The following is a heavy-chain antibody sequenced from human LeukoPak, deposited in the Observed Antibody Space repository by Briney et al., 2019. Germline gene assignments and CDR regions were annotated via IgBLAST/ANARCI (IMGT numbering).Heavy chain of an antibody. D-gene: IGHD3-10*01. CDR1: GFIFSNYW. J-gene: IGHJ4*02. CDR2: IKLDGSEK. V-gene: IGHV3-7*03. Sequence: PGGSLRLSCAASGFIFSNYWMSWVRQAPGKGLERVANIKLDGSEKNYVDSVKGRFTISRDNAKNSLYLQMNSLRAEDTAVYYCAKSYSYILWFGDFWGQGTLVTVSS. CDR3: AKSYSYILWFGDF.